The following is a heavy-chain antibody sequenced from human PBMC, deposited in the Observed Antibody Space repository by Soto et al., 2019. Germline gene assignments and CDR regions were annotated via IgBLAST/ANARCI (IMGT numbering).Heavy chain of an antibody. CDR1: GGSFSGYY. Sequence: SETLSLTCAVSGGSFSGYYGTWIRQPPGTGLEWIGEINHSGSTNYNPSLKSRVTISVDTSKNQFSLKLTSVTAADTAVYYCARDKITGLFDYWGQGTLVTVSS. D-gene: IGHD2-8*02. V-gene: IGHV4-34*01. CDR2: INHSGST. J-gene: IGHJ4*02. CDR3: ARDKITGLFDY.